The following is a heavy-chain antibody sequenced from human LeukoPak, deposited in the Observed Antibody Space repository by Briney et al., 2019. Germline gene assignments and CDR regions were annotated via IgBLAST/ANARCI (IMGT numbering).Heavy chain of an antibody. CDR1: GYSISSGYY. V-gene: IGHV4-38-2*02. D-gene: IGHD3-10*01. Sequence: SETLSLTCTVSGYSISSGYYWGWIRQPPGKGLEWIGYIYYSGSTNYNPSLKSRVTISVDTSKNQFSLKLSSVTAADTAVYYCASLYGSGSYRHMDVWGKGTTVTISS. CDR3: ASLYGSGSYRHMDV. CDR2: IYYSGST. J-gene: IGHJ6*03.